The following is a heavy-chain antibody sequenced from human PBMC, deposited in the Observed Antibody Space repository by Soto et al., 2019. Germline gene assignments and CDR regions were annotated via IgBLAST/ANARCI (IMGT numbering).Heavy chain of an antibody. Sequence: GGSLRLSCAASGFTFDDYAMHWVRQAPGKGLEWVSGISWNSGSIGYADSVKGRFTISRDNAKNSLYLQMNSLRAEDTAVYYCARAPIQLWFGYYYGMDVWGQGTTVTVSS. J-gene: IGHJ6*02. CDR3: ARAPIQLWFGYYYGMDV. CDR1: GFTFDDYA. CDR2: ISWNSGSI. V-gene: IGHV3-9*01. D-gene: IGHD5-18*01.